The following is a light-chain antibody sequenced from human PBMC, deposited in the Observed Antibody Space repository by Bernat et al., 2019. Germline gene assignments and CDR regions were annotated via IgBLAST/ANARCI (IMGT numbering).Light chain of an antibody. CDR1: SSNIGSNV. CDR3: AEWDDSLNAWV. V-gene: IGLV1-44*01. Sequence: QSVLTQPPSASGTPGQRVTISCSGSSSNIGSNVVSWYQQLPGTAPKLLIYANNQRPSGVPDRCSGSKAGTSASLAISGLQYEVEADYYCAEWDDSLNAWVFGGGTKLTVL. J-gene: IGLJ3*02. CDR2: ANN.